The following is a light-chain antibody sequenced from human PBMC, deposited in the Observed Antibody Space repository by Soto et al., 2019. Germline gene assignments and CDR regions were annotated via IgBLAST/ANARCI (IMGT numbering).Light chain of an antibody. CDR2: EDN. CDR3: QSYDSNNHGGV. CDR1: SGSIASNY. Sequence: NFMLTQPHSVSASPGKTVTISCTRSSGSIASNYVQWYQQRPGSSPTTVIYEDNQRPSGVPDRFSGSIDSSSNSASLTISGLKTEDEAGYYCQSYDSNNHGGVFGGGTKLTVL. J-gene: IGLJ3*02. V-gene: IGLV6-57*01.